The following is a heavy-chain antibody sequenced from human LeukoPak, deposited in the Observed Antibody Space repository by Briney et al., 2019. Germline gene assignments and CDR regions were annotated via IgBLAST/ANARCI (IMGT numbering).Heavy chain of an antibody. D-gene: IGHD2-15*01. Sequence: GGSLRLSCAASGFTFNSYGMNWVRQAPGKGLEWVAGIWYDGSNEYYADSVKGRFTISRDKSKNTLSLQMNGLRVEDTAVYYCAKVMPPGRIRFYSYYMDVWGKGTTVTVS. J-gene: IGHJ6*03. CDR2: IWYDGSNE. CDR1: GFTFNSYG. CDR3: AKVMPPGRIRFYSYYMDV. V-gene: IGHV3-30*02.